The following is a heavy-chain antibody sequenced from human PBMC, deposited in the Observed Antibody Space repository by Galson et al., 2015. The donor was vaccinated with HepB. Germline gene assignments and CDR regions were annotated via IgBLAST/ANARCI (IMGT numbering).Heavy chain of an antibody. V-gene: IGHV1-2*06. Sequence: SVTVSCKASGYTFTDYYMHWVRQAPGRGLEWMGRIKPNSGTTNYAQKFQGRVTMTRDTSIRTAYMELSRLRSDDTAVYYCARANAGVVLGYWGQGTLVTVSS. CDR1: GYTFTDYY. D-gene: IGHD2-2*01. CDR2: IKPNSGTT. J-gene: IGHJ4*02. CDR3: ARANAGVVLGY.